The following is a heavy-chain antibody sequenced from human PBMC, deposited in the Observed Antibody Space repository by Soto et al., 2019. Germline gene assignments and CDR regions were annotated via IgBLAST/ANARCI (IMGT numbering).Heavy chain of an antibody. D-gene: IGHD6-19*01. V-gene: IGHV1-69*06. Sequence: QVQLDQSGAEVKKPGSSVKVSCKASGGSFSSDAISWVRQAPGQGLEWMGGIIPMFGSPNYAPKFQGRVTITADKSTSTIYMELSSLRSDDTAVYYCARGIRQSSGWDLDNWGQGTQVTVSS. CDR1: GGSFSSDA. CDR3: ARGIRQSSGWDLDN. J-gene: IGHJ4*02. CDR2: IIPMFGSP.